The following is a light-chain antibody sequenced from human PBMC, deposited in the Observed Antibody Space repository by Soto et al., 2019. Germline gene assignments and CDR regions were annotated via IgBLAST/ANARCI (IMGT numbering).Light chain of an antibody. CDR2: DAS. CDR3: QQSYNSPPA. CDR1: QSISSW. Sequence: DIQMTQSPSTLSASVGDRVTITCRASQSISSWLAWYQQKPGKAPKLLIYDASSLESGVPSRFSGRGSGTEFTLTISSLQPDDFAVYYCQQSYNSPPAFGSGTKVEIK. V-gene: IGKV1-5*01. J-gene: IGKJ3*01.